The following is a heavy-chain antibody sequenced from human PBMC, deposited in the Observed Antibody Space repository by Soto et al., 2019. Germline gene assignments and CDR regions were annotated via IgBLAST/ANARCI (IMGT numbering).Heavy chain of an antibody. CDR1: GGCISSDNYY. J-gene: IGHJ4*02. CDR3: ARAYSGGDAYLDY. Sequence: SETLSLTCTVSGGCISSDNYYWSWIPQAPGKGLEWIGYIYYSGSAYYNPSLKSRVIISIDTSNNQFCLKLSSVTAADTAVYYWARAYSGGDAYLDYWGQGTVVTVSS. CDR2: IYYSGSA. V-gene: IGHV4-30-4*08. D-gene: IGHD2-21*02.